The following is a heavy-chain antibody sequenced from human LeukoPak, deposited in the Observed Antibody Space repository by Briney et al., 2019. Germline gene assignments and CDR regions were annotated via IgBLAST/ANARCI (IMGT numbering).Heavy chain of an antibody. CDR3: ARQVGNAFDL. Sequence: PGGSLRPSCEASGFTFSRYSLNWVRRAPGKGLEWLSYIYYDSTSIYYADSVGGRFTISRDNAKKSVYLQMNSLRDDDTAFYHCARQVGNAFDLWGQGTAVTVSS. J-gene: IGHJ3*01. CDR2: IYYDSTSI. CDR1: GFTFSRYS. D-gene: IGHD1-14*01. V-gene: IGHV3-48*02.